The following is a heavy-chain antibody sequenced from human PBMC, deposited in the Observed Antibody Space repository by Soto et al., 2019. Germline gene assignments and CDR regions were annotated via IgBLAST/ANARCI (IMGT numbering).Heavy chain of an antibody. V-gene: IGHV4-31*03. J-gene: IGHJ6*02. Sequence: TLSLTCTVSGGSLSSGGYYWSWIRQHPGKGLEWIGYIYYSGSTYYNPSLKSRFTMSVDTSKNQFSLKLSSVTAADTAVYYCVRSYGSGSYYNDYYYGMDVWGQGPTVTVSS. D-gene: IGHD3-10*01. CDR3: VRSYGSGSYYNDYYYGMDV. CDR1: GGSLSSGGYY. CDR2: IYYSGST.